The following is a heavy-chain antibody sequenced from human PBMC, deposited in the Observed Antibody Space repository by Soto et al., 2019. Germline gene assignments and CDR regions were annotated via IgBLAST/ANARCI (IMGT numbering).Heavy chain of an antibody. CDR3: AREGDEYSSSWYCSDY. CDR2: ISSSSSYI. D-gene: IGHD6-13*01. CDR1: GFTFSSYS. Sequence: GSLRLSCAASGFTFSSYSMNWVRQAPGKGLEWVSSISSSSSYIYYADSVKGRFTISRDNAKNSLYLQMNSLRAEDTAVYYCAREGDEYSSSWYCSDYWGQGTLVTVSS. J-gene: IGHJ4*02. V-gene: IGHV3-21*01.